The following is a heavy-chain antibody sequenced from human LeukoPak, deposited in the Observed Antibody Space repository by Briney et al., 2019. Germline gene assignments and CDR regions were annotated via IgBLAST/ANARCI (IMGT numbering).Heavy chain of an antibody. Sequence: GSLRLSCAASGFSFSLYWMTWVRQSPGKGLECIGSIYYSGRTYYNPSLKSRVTVSLDTSKNQFSLKLSSVTAADTAVYYCARIEYSGPLDYWGQGTLVIVSS. V-gene: IGHV4-38-2*01. D-gene: IGHD1-26*01. CDR3: ARIEYSGPLDY. J-gene: IGHJ4*02. CDR2: IYYSGRT. CDR1: GFSFSLYW.